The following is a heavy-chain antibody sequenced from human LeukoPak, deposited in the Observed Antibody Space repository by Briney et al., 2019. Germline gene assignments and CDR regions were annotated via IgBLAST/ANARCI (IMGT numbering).Heavy chain of an antibody. CDR3: ARGSRLVRGVHYWFDP. Sequence: PSETLSLTCAVYGGSFSGYYWSWIRQPPGKGLEWIGEINHSGSTNYNPSLKSRVTISVDTSKNQFSLKLSSVTAADTAVYYCARGSRLVRGVHYWFDPWGQGTLVTVSS. V-gene: IGHV4-34*01. CDR1: GGSFSGYY. D-gene: IGHD3-10*01. CDR2: INHSGST. J-gene: IGHJ5*02.